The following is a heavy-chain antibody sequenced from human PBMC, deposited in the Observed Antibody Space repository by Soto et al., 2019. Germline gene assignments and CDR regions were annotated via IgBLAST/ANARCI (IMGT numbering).Heavy chain of an antibody. CDR2: IYYSGTT. J-gene: IGHJ4*02. D-gene: IGHD4-17*01. CDR3: ARGGPTVTTYSSLDC. Sequence: PSETLSLTCTVSGGSVSSYYWSWIRQPPGKGLEWIGYIYYSGTTNYNPSLNSRVTISVDTSKKQFSLNLTSVTAAETAVYYCARGGPTVTTYSSLDCWGQGALVTVSS. CDR1: GGSVSSYY. V-gene: IGHV4-59*02.